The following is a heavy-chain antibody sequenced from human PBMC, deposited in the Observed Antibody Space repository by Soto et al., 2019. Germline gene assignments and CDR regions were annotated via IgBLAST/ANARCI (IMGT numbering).Heavy chain of an antibody. Sequence: WGSLLVSCTASGFTFSTSAMSWVRQAPGMGLDLVSGIGGSGAGTYYADSVKGRFTISRDNSKNTLYLQMSGLRAEDAAVYYCAKGPTVFGAVISFDYYYGMYVWGQGTTVTVSS. CDR2: IGGSGAGT. D-gene: IGHD3-3*01. CDR3: AKGPTVFGAVISFDYYYGMYV. V-gene: IGHV3-23*01. CDR1: GFTFSTSA. J-gene: IGHJ6*01.